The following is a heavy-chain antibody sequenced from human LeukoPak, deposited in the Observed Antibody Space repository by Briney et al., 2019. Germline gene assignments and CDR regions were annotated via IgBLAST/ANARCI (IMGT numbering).Heavy chain of an antibody. Sequence: SETLSLTCTVSGYSISSGYYWGWIRQPPGKGLEWIGEINHSGSTNYNPSLKSRVTISVDTSKNQFSLKLSSVTAADTAVYYCARLTARASDYWGQGTLVTVSS. J-gene: IGHJ4*02. V-gene: IGHV4-38-2*02. CDR3: ARLTARASDY. CDR1: GYSISSGYY. CDR2: INHSGST. D-gene: IGHD6-6*01.